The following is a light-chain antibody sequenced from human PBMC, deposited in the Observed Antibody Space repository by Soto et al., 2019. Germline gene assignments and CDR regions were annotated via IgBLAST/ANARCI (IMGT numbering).Light chain of an antibody. CDR1: SSDVGGYNY. Sequence: QSALTQPPSASGSPGQSVTFSDTGTSSDVGGYNYVSWYQQHPGKPPKLMIYEVSKRPSGVPDRFSGSKSGNTASLTVSGLQAEDEADYYCSSYAGSNNVVFGGGTKLTVL. CDR3: SSYAGSNNVV. CDR2: EVS. J-gene: IGLJ2*01. V-gene: IGLV2-8*01.